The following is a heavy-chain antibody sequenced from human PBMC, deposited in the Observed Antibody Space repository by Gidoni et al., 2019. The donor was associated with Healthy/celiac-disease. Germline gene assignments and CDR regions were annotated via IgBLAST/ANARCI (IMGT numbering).Heavy chain of an antibody. CDR2: IYWNDDK. CDR1: RFPLSTSGVG. V-gene: IGHV2-5*01. J-gene: IGHJ4*02. Sequence: QITLKESGPTLVKPTQTLTLTCTFPRFPLSTSGVGVGWIRQPPGKALEWLALIYWNDDKRYSPSLKSRLTITKDTSKNQVVLTMTNMDPVDTATYYCAHSIWQWLVFHWGQGTLVTVSS. D-gene: IGHD6-19*01. CDR3: AHSIWQWLVFH.